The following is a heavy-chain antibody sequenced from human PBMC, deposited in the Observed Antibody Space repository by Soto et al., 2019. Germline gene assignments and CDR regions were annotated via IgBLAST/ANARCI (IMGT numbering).Heavy chain of an antibody. CDR2: IWYDGSNK. Sequence: PGVSLRLSCAASGCTFSSYGMRWVRQAPGKGLEWVAVIWYDGSNKYYADSVKGRFTISRDNSKNTVSLQMSSLRAEDTATYYCAKGAPIGTSRHYDYWGQGTLVTVSS. J-gene: IGHJ4*02. CDR3: AKGAPIGTSRHYDY. CDR1: GCTFSSYG. V-gene: IGHV3-33*06. D-gene: IGHD2-2*01.